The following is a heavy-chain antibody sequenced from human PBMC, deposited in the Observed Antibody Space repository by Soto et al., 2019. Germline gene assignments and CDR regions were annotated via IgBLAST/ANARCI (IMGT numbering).Heavy chain of an antibody. V-gene: IGHV3-30*18. CDR2: ISYDGSNK. CDR3: AKQTDNWNYYFDY. Sequence: PGGSLRLSCAASGFTFSSYGMHWVRQAPGKGLEWVAVISYDGSNKYYADSVKGRFTISRDNSKNTLYLQMNSLRAEDTAVYYCAKQTDNWNYYFDYWGQGTLVTVSS. J-gene: IGHJ4*02. CDR1: GFTFSSYG. D-gene: IGHD1-7*01.